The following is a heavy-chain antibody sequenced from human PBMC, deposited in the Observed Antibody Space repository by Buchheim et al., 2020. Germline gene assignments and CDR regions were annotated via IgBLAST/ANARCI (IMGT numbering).Heavy chain of an antibody. V-gene: IGHV3-30*04. CDR1: GFTFSSYA. CDR2: ISYDGSNK. D-gene: IGHD1-26*01. Sequence: QVQLVESGGGVVQPGRSLRLSCAASGFTFSSYAMHWVRQAPGKGLEWVAVISYDGSNKYYADSVKGRFTISRDNSKNTLYLQMNSLGAEDTAVYYCASLQWELLTFDYWGQGTL. J-gene: IGHJ4*02. CDR3: ASLQWELLTFDY.